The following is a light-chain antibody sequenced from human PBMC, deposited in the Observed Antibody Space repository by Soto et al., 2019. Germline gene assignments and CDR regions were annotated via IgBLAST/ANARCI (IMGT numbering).Light chain of an antibody. J-gene: IGKJ2*01. Sequence: DIQMTQSPSSLSASVGGRVTITCQASQDIRKDLNWYQQKPGKPPKLLIYDTSNLETGVPSTFTGSGSGRDFTLTISSIQPEDVATYYCQQYDSLPYTFGQGTKPEIK. CDR3: QQYDSLPYT. CDR2: DTS. V-gene: IGKV1-33*01. CDR1: QDIRKD.